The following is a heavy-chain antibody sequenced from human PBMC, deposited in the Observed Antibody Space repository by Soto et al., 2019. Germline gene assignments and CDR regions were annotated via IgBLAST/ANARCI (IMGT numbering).Heavy chain of an antibody. CDR2: IYYSGST. CDR1: GGSISSYY. CDR3: ARHADPTVTTDWFDP. V-gene: IGHV4-59*08. Sequence: SETLSLTCTVSGGSISSYYWSWIRQPPGKGLEWIGYIYYSGSTNYNPSLKSRDTISVDTSKNQFSLKRSSVTAADTAVYYCARHADPTVTTDWFDPWGQGTLVTVSS. J-gene: IGHJ5*02. D-gene: IGHD4-17*01.